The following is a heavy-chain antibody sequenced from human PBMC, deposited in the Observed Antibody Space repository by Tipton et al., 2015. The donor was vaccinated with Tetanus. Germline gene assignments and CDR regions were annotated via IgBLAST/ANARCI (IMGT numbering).Heavy chain of an antibody. CDR2: IYYSGGT. CDR1: GGSISSYY. Sequence: TLSLTCTVSGGSISSYYWSWIRQPPGKGLEWIGYIYYSGGTNYNPSLKSRVTISVDTSKNQFSLKLSSVTAADTAVYYCVRGSRVLGPWFYWGQGTLVTVSS. CDR3: VRGSRVLGPWFY. J-gene: IGHJ4*02. D-gene: IGHD3-16*01. V-gene: IGHV4-59*12.